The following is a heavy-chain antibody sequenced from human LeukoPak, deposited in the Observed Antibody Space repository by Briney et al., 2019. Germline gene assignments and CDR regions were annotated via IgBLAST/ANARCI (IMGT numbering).Heavy chain of an antibody. V-gene: IGHV3-7*01. Sequence: PGGSLRLSCAASRFTLSNYWMSRVRQAPGKGLDWVANIKQDGSETYYVDSVKGRFTISRDNAKNSLSLQMNSLRAEDTAVYYCARQRGSGCLDYWGQGTLVTVSS. D-gene: IGHD6-19*01. CDR3: ARQRGSGCLDY. CDR1: RFTLSNYW. CDR2: IKQDGSET. J-gene: IGHJ4*02.